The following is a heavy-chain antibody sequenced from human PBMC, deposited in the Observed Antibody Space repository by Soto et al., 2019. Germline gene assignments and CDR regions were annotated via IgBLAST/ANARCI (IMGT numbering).Heavy chain of an antibody. CDR2: ISAYNGNT. CDR1: GYTFTSYG. J-gene: IGHJ5*02. D-gene: IGHD2-21*02. Sequence: QVQLVQSGAEVKKPGASVKVPCKASGYTFTSYGISWVRQAPGQGLEWMGWISAYNGNTNYAQKRQGRVIMTTDTSTSTAYMELSSVCSDDTAVYCCATDRRSGGDCWFDPWGQSTLVTVSS. V-gene: IGHV1-18*01. CDR3: ATDRRSGGDCWFDP.